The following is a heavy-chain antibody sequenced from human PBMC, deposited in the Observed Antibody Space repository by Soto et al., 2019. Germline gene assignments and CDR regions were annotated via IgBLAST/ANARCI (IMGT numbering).Heavy chain of an antibody. D-gene: IGHD3-9*01. Sequence: SDTLSLTCTVSGGSVSSGSYYWSWNRQPPGKGLEWIGYIYYSGSTNYNPSLKSRVTISVDTSKNQFSLKLSSVTAADTAVYYCARTPDYYDILTGYYLNPYFDYWGQGTLVTVSS. V-gene: IGHV4-61*01. CDR1: GGSVSSGSYY. CDR2: IYYSGST. J-gene: IGHJ4*02. CDR3: ARTPDYYDILTGYYLNPYFDY.